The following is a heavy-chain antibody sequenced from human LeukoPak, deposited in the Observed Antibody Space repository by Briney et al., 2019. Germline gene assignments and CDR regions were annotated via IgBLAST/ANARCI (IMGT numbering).Heavy chain of an antibody. CDR3: ARGGSTSSWFWND. CDR2: ISYTGTYI. CDR1: AFSLNAYN. J-gene: IGHJ4*02. D-gene: IGHD6-13*01. V-gene: IGHV3-21*01. Sequence: GGSLRLSCAASAFSLNAYNMNWVRQAPGKGLEWVSSISYTGTYIYYADSVKGRFTISRDNAQNSLYLQMNSLRAEDMAVYYCARGGSTSSWFWNDWGQGTLVTVSS.